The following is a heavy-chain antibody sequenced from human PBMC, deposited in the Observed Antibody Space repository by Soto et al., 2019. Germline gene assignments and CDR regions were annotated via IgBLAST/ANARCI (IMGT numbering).Heavy chain of an antibody. J-gene: IGHJ3*02. D-gene: IGHD6-6*01. CDR3: ARARYSRSSNSAFDI. CDR2: IYYSGST. CDR1: GGSISSYY. Sequence: SETLSLTCTVSGGSISSYYWSWIRQPPGKGLEWIGYIYYSGSTNYNPSLKSRVTISVDTSKNQFSLKLSSVNAADTSVYYCARARYSRSSNSAFDIWGQGTMVTVSS. V-gene: IGHV4-59*01.